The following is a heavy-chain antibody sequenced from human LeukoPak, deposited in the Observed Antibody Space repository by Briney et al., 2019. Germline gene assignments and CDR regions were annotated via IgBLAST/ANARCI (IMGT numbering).Heavy chain of an antibody. V-gene: IGHV3-23*01. CDR2: ISASGDST. Sequence: GGSLRLSCVAFELTFSNYAMSWVRQAPGKGLEWVSAISASGDSTYYADSVKGRFTISRDDPHNTLYLQMNSLRAEDTAVYFCARGGVDYYGSGTYYLMYYFDYWGQGALVTVSS. D-gene: IGHD3-10*01. CDR1: ELTFSNYA. J-gene: IGHJ4*02. CDR3: ARGGVDYYGSGTYYLMYYFDY.